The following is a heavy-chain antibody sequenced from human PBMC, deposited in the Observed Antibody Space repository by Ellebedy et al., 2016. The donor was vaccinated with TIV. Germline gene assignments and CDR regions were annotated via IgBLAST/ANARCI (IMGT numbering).Heavy chain of an antibody. CDR1: GASISNNH. CDR3: ARDQVYYDVLLGYRHYMDV. CDR2: IQDSGST. D-gene: IGHD3-9*01. Sequence: MPGGSLRLSCTVSGASISNNHWSWIRRPPGKGLEWIGYIQDSGSTNYNPSLKSRLSISVDTSKNEFSLKLSSVTAADTAVYYCARDQVYYDVLLGYRHYMDVWGKGTTVTVS. J-gene: IGHJ6*03. V-gene: IGHV4-59*01.